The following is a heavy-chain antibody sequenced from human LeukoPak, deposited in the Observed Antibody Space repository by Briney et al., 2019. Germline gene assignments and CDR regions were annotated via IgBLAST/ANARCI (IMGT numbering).Heavy chain of an antibody. J-gene: IGHJ3*02. CDR2: IIPILGIA. Sequence: SVKVSCKASGGTFSSYAISWVRQAPGQGLEWMGRIIPILGIANYAQKFQGRVTITADKSTSTAYMELSSLRSEDTAVYYCAAGLRITTSDAFDIWGQGTMVTVSS. CDR1: GGTFSSYA. V-gene: IGHV1-69*04. D-gene: IGHD3-3*01. CDR3: AAGLRITTSDAFDI.